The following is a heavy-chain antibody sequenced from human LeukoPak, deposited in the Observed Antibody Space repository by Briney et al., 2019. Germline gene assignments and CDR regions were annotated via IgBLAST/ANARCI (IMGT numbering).Heavy chain of an antibody. CDR1: GYSISSGYY. V-gene: IGHV4-38-2*02. Sequence: PSETLSLTCTASGYSISSGYYWGWIRQPPGKGLEWIGSIYHSGSTYYNPSLKSRVTISVDTSKNQFSLKLSSVTAADTAVYYCASHSGGYAYWGQGTLVTVSS. CDR3: ASHSGGYAY. D-gene: IGHD5-12*01. J-gene: IGHJ4*02. CDR2: IYHSGST.